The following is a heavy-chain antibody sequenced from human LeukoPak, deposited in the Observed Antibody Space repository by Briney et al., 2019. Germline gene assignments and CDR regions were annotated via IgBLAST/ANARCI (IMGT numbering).Heavy chain of an antibody. CDR1: GGSISSGDYY. D-gene: IGHD4-17*01. V-gene: IGHV4-30-4*01. CDR2: IYYSGDT. CDR3: ARGDYGDLGAFDI. Sequence: SRTLSLTCTVSGGSISSGDYYWSRIRQPPGKGLVWIGYIYYSGDTYYNPSLKSRVIISGDTSMNQFSLRLNSVTAADTAIYYCARGDYGDLGAFDIWGQGTMVTVSS. J-gene: IGHJ3*02.